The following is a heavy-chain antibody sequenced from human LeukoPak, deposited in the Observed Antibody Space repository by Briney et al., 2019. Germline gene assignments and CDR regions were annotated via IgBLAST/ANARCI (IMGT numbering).Heavy chain of an antibody. CDR3: ARDIPLAPVLYSSPRKRYYDC. D-gene: IGHD6-13*01. CDR1: GGSISSGSYY. V-gene: IGHV4-39*07. J-gene: IGHJ4*02. Sequence: SETLSLTCTVSGGSISSGSYYWNWIRQPPGKGLEWIGSISHSGSTYYNASLKSRVRISVDTSKNQFSLKLSSVTAADTAVYYCARDIPLAPVLYSSPRKRYYDCWGQGTLVTVSS. CDR2: ISHSGST.